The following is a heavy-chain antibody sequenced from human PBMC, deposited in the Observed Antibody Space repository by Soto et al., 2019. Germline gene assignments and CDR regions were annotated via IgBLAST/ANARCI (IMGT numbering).Heavy chain of an antibody. CDR1: GGTFNMYA. CDR3: ARSIGSGGVIGGFDY. J-gene: IGHJ4*02. V-gene: IGHV1-69*01. D-gene: IGHD3-16*02. Sequence: QVQLVQSGAEVRKPGSAVRVSCKASGGTFNMYAMNWVRQAPGKGLEWMAGIIPIFDTARYSQQFQVRVTIIVDESTSTAYMELSSLRSEDTAIYYCARSIGSGGVIGGFDYWGQGTLVTVAS. CDR2: IIPIFDTA.